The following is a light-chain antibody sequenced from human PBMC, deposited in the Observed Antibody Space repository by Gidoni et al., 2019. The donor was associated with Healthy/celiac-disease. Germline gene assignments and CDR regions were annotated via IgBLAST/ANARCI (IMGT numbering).Light chain of an antibody. Sequence: QSVLTQPPSASGTPGQRVTISCSGSSSNIGSNTVNWYQQLPGTGPTLLIYSNNQRPSGVPARFSGSKSGTSASLAISGLQSEDEADYYCAAWDDSLNGVVFGGGTKLTVL. CDR3: AAWDDSLNGVV. J-gene: IGLJ2*01. CDR2: SNN. V-gene: IGLV1-44*01. CDR1: SSNIGSNT.